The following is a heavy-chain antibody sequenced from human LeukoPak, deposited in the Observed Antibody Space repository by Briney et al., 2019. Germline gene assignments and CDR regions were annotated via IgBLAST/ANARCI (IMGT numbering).Heavy chain of an antibody. V-gene: IGHV3-66*01. CDR3: ARDQESWGFDP. Sequence: PGGSLRLSCAASGFTVSSNYMSWVRQAPGKGLGWVSVIYSGGSTYYADSVKGRFTISRDNSKNTLYLQMNSLRAEDTAVYYCARDQESWGFDPWGQGTLVTVSS. CDR1: GFTVSSNY. D-gene: IGHD7-27*01. J-gene: IGHJ5*02. CDR2: IYSGGST.